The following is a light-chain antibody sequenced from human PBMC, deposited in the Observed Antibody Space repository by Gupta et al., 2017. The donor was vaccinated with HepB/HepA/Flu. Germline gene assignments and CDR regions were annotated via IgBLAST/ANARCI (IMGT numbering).Light chain of an antibody. CDR3: QQDDTSPCI. V-gene: IGKV4-1*01. Sequence: DIVMTQSPDSLAVSLGERATINCKSSQSVLYSSNNKNYLAWYQQKPGQPPKLLFYWASTRESGVPDRFSGRGSGTDFTLTISSLQAEDVAVYYCQQDDTSPCIFGQGTKLEIK. CDR2: WAS. J-gene: IGKJ2*02. CDR1: QSVLYSSNNKNY.